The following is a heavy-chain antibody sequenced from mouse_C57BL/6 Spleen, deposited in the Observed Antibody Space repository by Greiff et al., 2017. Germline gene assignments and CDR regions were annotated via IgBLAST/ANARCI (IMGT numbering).Heavy chain of an antibody. CDR2: IDPSDSYT. V-gene: IGHV1-69*01. CDR1: GYTFTSYW. CDR3: ASPYYGSSSSFAY. D-gene: IGHD1-1*01. J-gene: IGHJ3*01. Sequence: VQLQQPGAELVMPGASVKLSCKASGYTFTSYWMHWVKQRPGQGLEWIGEIDPSDSYTNYNQKFKGKSTLTVDKSSSTAYMQLSSLTSEDSAVYYCASPYYGSSSSFAYWGQGTLVTVSA.